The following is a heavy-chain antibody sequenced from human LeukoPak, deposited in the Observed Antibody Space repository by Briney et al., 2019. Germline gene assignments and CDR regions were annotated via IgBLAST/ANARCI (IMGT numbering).Heavy chain of an antibody. CDR1: GGSISSYY. CDR3: ARASYYYGSGSYYNPWFDP. D-gene: IGHD3-10*01. V-gene: IGHV4-4*07. J-gene: IGHJ5*02. Sequence: PSETLSLTCTVSGGSISSYYWSWIRQPAGKGLEWIGRISTSGSTNYNPSLKSRVTMSLDTSKNQFSLKLTSVTAADTAMYYCARASYYYGSGSYYNPWFDPWGQGTLVTVSS. CDR2: ISTSGST.